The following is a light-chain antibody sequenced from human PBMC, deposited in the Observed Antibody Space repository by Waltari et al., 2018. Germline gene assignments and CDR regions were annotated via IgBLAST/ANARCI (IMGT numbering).Light chain of an antibody. CDR3: YSATDNYRV. CDR1: VLAKKY. J-gene: IGLJ3*02. CDR2: KDR. V-gene: IGLV3-27*01. Sequence: SYELTQPSSVPVSPGQTARITCSGDVLAKKYARWFQQKPGQAPVVVIYKDRERPSGIPERFSGSSSGTTVTLTISGAQVEDEGDYYCYSATDNYRVFGGGTKLTVL.